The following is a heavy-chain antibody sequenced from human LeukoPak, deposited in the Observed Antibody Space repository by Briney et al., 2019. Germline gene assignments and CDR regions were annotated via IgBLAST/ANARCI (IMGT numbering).Heavy chain of an antibody. CDR2: ISGSGGST. D-gene: IGHD6-13*01. J-gene: IGHJ4*02. CDR1: GFTFSSYA. CDR3: AKLPIRSSWFQY. Sequence: GGSLRLSCAASGFTFSSYAMSWVRQAPGKGLEWVSAISGSGGSTYYADSVKGRFTISRDNSKNTPYLQMNSLRAEDTAVYYCAKLPIRSSWFQYWGQGTLVTVSS. V-gene: IGHV3-23*01.